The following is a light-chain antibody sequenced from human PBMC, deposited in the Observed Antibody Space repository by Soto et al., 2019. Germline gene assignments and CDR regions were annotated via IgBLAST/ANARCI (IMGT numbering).Light chain of an antibody. J-gene: IGLJ1*01. CDR2: EVS. CDR3: SLYTSENAYV. Sequence: QSVLDKPPSVSGSPGQSVTISCTGTSTDFVSYNRVSWYQQPPGTAPKLMIYEVSKRPSGVPDRFSGSKSGNTASLTISGLQAADEADYYCSLYTSENAYVFGTGTKVTVL. V-gene: IGLV2-18*01. CDR1: STDFVSYNR.